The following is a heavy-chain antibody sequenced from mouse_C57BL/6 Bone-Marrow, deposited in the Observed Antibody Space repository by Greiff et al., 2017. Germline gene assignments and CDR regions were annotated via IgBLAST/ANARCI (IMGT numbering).Heavy chain of an antibody. CDR1: GYTFTSYW. J-gene: IGHJ2*01. V-gene: IGHV1-59*01. CDR3: ARREDDYDGFDY. Sequence: QVQLQQPGAELVRPGPSVKLSCKASGYTFTSYWLHWVKQRPGQGLEWIGVFGPSDSSTNYNQKFKGKATLTVDTSSSTAYMQLSSLTSEDSAVYYCARREDDYDGFDYWGQGTTLTVSS. CDR2: FGPSDSST. D-gene: IGHD2-4*01.